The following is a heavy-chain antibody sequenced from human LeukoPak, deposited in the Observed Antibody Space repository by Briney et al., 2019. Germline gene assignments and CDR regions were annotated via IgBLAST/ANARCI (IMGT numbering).Heavy chain of an antibody. CDR2: IYPGDSDT. CDR3: ARHTKGSSAAAGMIIDY. D-gene: IGHD6-13*01. J-gene: IGHJ4*02. CDR1: GYSFTSYW. Sequence: GESLKISCKGSGYSFTSYWIGWVRQMPGKGLEWMGIIYPGDSDTRYSPSFQGQVTISADKSMSTAYLQWSSLKASDTAMYYCARHTKGSSAAAGMIIDYWGQGTLVTVSS. V-gene: IGHV5-51*01.